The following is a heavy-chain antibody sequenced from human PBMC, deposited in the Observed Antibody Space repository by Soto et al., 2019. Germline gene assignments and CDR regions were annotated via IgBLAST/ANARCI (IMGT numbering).Heavy chain of an antibody. V-gene: IGHV3-66*01. CDR3: ARNIVATITEIDY. Sequence: WGSLRLSCAASGFTVSSNYMSWVRQAPGKGLEWVSVIYSGGSTYYADSVKGRFTISRDNSKNTLYLQMNSLRAEDTAVYYCARNIVATITEIDYWGQGTLVTSPQ. D-gene: IGHD5-12*01. J-gene: IGHJ4*02. CDR1: GFTVSSNY. CDR2: IYSGGST.